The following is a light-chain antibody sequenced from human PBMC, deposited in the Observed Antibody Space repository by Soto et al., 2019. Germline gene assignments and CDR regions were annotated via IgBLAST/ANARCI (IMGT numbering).Light chain of an antibody. CDR1: QGISSW. Sequence: IQLTQSPSSLSASVGDRVTITCRASQGISSWLAWYQQRSGKPPPLLIYKASTLASGVPSRFSGSGSGTDFTLTISSLQPADFATYYCQQRYSTPPPTFGQGTRLEIK. J-gene: IGKJ5*01. CDR3: QQRYSTPPPT. V-gene: IGKV1-12*01. CDR2: KAS.